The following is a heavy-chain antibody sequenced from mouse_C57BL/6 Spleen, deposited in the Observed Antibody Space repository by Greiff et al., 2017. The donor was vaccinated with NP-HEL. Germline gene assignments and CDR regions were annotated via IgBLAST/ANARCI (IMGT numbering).Heavy chain of an antibody. Sequence: EVQLVESGGGLVKPGGSLKLSCAASGFTFSDYGMHWVRQAPEKGLEWVAYISSGSSTIYYADTVKGRFTISRDNAKNTLCLQMTSLRSEDTAMYYCARNGYDERFAYWGQGTLVTVSA. D-gene: IGHD2-2*01. CDR2: ISSGSSTI. CDR3: ARNGYDERFAY. CDR1: GFTFSDYG. V-gene: IGHV5-17*01. J-gene: IGHJ3*01.